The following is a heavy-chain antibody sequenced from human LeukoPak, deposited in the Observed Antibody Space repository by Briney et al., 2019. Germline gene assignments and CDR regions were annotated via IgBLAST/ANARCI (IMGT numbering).Heavy chain of an antibody. CDR3: ARQGYDILTGYYNELDY. CDR2: IYPGDSDT. J-gene: IGHJ4*02. D-gene: IGHD3-9*01. CDR1: GYSFTSYW. Sequence: GESLQISCQGSGYSFTSYWIGWVRQMPGKGLEWMGIIYPGDSDTRYSPSFQGQVTISADKSISTAYLQWSSLKASDTAMYYCARQGYDILTGYYNELDYWGQGTLVTVSS. V-gene: IGHV5-51*01.